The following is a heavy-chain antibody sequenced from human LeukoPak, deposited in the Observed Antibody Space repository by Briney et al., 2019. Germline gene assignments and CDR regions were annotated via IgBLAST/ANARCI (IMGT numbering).Heavy chain of an antibody. V-gene: IGHV4-34*01. D-gene: IGHD2-15*01. CDR1: GGSFSGYY. CDR3: ARDRGRGYCSGGSCYFDY. J-gene: IGHJ4*02. CDR2: INHSGST. Sequence: SETLSLTCAVYGGSFSGYYWSWIRQPPGKGLEWIGEINHSGSTNYNPSLKSRVTISVDTSKNQFSLKLSSVTAADTAVYYCARDRGRGYCSGGSCYFDYWGQGTLVTVSS.